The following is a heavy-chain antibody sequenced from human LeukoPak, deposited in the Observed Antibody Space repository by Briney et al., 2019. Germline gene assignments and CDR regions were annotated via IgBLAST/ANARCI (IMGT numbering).Heavy chain of an antibody. J-gene: IGHJ4*02. Sequence: GGSLRLSCAAPGFTFSDHYMDWVRPAPGKGLEWVGRTRNKANSYTTEYAASVKGRFTISRDDSKNSLYLQMNSLKTEDTAVYYCARGRSYSSGWYDWGQGTLVTVSS. V-gene: IGHV3-72*01. CDR3: ARGRSYSSGWYD. D-gene: IGHD6-19*01. CDR2: TRNKANSYTT. CDR1: GFTFSDHY.